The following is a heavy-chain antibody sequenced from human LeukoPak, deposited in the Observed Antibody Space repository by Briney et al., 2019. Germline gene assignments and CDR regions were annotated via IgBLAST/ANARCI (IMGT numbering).Heavy chain of an antibody. CDR1: GYSISSGYY. CDR3: ATTSPIAVAGTGYDY. J-gene: IGHJ4*02. V-gene: IGHV4-38-2*01. Sequence: SETLPLTCAVSGYSISSGYYWGWIRQPPGKGLEWIGSIYHSGSTYYNPSLKSRVTISVDTSKNQFSLKLSSVTAADTAVYYCATTSPIAVAGTGYDYWGQGTLVTVSS. CDR2: IYHSGST. D-gene: IGHD6-19*01.